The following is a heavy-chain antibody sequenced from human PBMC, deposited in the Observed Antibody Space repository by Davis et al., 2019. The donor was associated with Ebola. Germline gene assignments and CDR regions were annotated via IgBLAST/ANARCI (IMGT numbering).Heavy chain of an antibody. CDR2: IKQDGSEK. Sequence: GESLKISCAASGFTFSSYWMSWVRQAPGKGLEWVANIKQDGSEKYYVDSVKGRFTISRDNAKNSLYLQMNSLRAEDTAVYYCARNRYYYGSGSSHWGQGTLVTVSS. D-gene: IGHD3-10*01. CDR1: GFTFSSYW. V-gene: IGHV3-7*01. J-gene: IGHJ4*02. CDR3: ARNRYYYGSGSSH.